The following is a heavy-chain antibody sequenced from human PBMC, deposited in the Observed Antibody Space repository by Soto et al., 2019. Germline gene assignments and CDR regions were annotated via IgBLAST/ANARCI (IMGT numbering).Heavy chain of an antibody. Sequence: EVQLVESGGGPVQAGGSLRLSCAASGLTLSNYWMQWVRQGPGKGLVWVAHINSDGITTKYAESVKGRFTISRDDAKNMLYLQMNSLRHDDTAVYYCAKVNGGCGARGDPLDLWGQGILVTVSS. V-gene: IGHV3-74*03. CDR3: AKVNGGCGARGDPLDL. D-gene: IGHD2-15*01. J-gene: IGHJ5*02. CDR1: GLTLSNYW. CDR2: INSDGITT.